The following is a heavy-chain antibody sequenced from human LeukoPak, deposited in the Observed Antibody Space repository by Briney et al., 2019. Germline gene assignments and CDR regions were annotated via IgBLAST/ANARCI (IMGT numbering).Heavy chain of an antibody. V-gene: IGHV4-34*01. Sequence: SETLSLTCAVFDGSFSDYYWSWVRQPPGKGLEWIGEINYSGSTYYNPSLKSRVAISIDTSKKQFSLKLSSVTAADTAVYYCARDTIGIAASGAGHWGPGTLVTVSS. J-gene: IGHJ4*02. D-gene: IGHD6-13*01. CDR2: INYSGST. CDR3: ARDTIGIAASGAGH. CDR1: DGSFSDYY.